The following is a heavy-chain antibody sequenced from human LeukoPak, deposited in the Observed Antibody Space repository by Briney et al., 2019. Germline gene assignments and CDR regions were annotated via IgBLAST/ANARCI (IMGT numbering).Heavy chain of an antibody. D-gene: IGHD3-22*01. V-gene: IGHV4-59*01. CDR3: ARAPYYYDRLDY. CDR2: IYYSGST. J-gene: IGHJ4*02. Sequence: SETLSLTCTVSGGSISSYYWSWIRQPPGKGLEWIGYIYYSGSTNYNPSLKSRVTISVDTSKNQFSLKLSSVAAADTAVYYCARAPYYYDRLDYWGQGTLVTVSS. CDR1: GGSISSYY.